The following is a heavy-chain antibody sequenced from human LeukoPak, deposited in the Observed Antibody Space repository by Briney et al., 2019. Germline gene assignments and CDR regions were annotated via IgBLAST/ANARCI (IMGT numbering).Heavy chain of an antibody. V-gene: IGHV3-15*01. CDR1: GFTFSNAW. D-gene: IGHD6-13*01. CDR3: TTDGKMGSAAGRRYFQH. CDR2: IKSKTDSGTT. J-gene: IGHJ1*01. Sequence: PGGSLRLSCAASGFTFSNAWMSWVRQAPGKGLEWVGRIKSKTDSGTTDYAAPVKGRFTISRDDSKNTLYLQMNSLKTEDTAVHYCTTDGKMGSAAGRRYFQHWGQGTLVTVSS.